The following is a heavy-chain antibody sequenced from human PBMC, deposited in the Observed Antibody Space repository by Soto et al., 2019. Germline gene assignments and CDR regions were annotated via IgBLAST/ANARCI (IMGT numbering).Heavy chain of an antibody. D-gene: IGHD2-21*02. Sequence: PGGSLRLSCAASGFIFTSYAMSWVRQAPGTGLEWVSSINVNGDATFYADSVKGRFTISRDNSKSTLYLQMNSLRAEDTAVYYCAKRMVTVWEPFDYWGQGALVTVSS. CDR2: INVNGDAT. V-gene: IGHV3-23*01. CDR1: GFIFTSYA. CDR3: AKRMVTVWEPFDY. J-gene: IGHJ4*02.